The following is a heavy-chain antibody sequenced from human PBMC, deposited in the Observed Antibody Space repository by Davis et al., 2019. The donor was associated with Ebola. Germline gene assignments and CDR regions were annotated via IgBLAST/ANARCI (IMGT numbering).Heavy chain of an antibody. CDR1: GGSISSSSYY. D-gene: IGHD3-10*01. Sequence: SETLSLTCTVSGGSISSSSYYWGWIRQPPGKGLEWLGSIYHSGCTYYNPSLKSRVTISVDTSKNQFSLKLSSVTAADTAVYYCASSVVLGSYYKGPFDYWGQGTLVTVSS. CDR3: ASSVVLGSYYKGPFDY. CDR2: IYHSGCT. J-gene: IGHJ4*02. V-gene: IGHV4-39*01.